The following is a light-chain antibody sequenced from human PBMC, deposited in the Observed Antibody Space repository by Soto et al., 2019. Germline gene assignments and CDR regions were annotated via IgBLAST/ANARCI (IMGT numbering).Light chain of an antibody. CDR1: QSVSSF. V-gene: IGKV3-11*01. CDR2: DAS. CDR3: QQRRNWTRYT. Sequence: EIVLTQSPATLSLSPGERATLSCRASQSVSSFLAWYQQKPGQAPRLLIYDASNRATGIPPRFSGSGSGTDFTLTISSLEPEDFAVYYCQQRRNWTRYTFGQGTKV. J-gene: IGKJ2*01.